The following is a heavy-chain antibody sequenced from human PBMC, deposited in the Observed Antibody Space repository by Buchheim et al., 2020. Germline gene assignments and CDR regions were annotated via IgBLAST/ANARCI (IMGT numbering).Heavy chain of an antibody. J-gene: IGHJ4*02. CDR1: GFTFSNAW. V-gene: IGHV3-23*04. CDR3: AKVDFGVVTGLGLDY. Sequence: EVHLVESGGGLVKPGGSLRLSCAASGFTFSNAWMSWVRQAPGKGLEWVSAISGSGGSTYYADSVKGRFTISRDNSKNTLYLQMNSLRAEDTAVYYCAKVDFGVVTGLGLDYWGQGTL. CDR2: ISGSGGST. D-gene: IGHD3-3*01.